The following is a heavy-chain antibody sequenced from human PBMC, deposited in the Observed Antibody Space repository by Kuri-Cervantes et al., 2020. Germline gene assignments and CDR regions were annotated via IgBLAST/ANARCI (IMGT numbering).Heavy chain of an antibody. CDR1: GFTFSNYW. Sequence: GESLKISCGASGFTFSNYWMSWVRQAPGKGLEWVSSISSSSSYICYADSVKGRFTISRDNAKNSLYLQMNSLRAEDTAVYYCARERGGRSSGYYYYYGMDVWGQGTTVTVSS. J-gene: IGHJ6*02. CDR3: ARERGGRSSGYYYYYGMDV. V-gene: IGHV3-21*01. D-gene: IGHD3-22*01. CDR2: ISSSSSYI.